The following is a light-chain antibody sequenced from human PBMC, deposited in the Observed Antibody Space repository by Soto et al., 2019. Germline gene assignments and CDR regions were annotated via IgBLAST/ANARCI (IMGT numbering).Light chain of an antibody. V-gene: IGLV2-14*03. Sequence: QSALTQPASISGSPGQSITISCTGTSSDVGGYTYVSWYQQHPGKAPKLMIHDVSNRPSGVSNRFSGSKSGNTASLTISGLQAEDEADYYCSSYTSSTPLVFGGGTKLTVL. CDR3: SSYTSSTPLV. J-gene: IGLJ3*02. CDR1: SSDVGGYTY. CDR2: DVS.